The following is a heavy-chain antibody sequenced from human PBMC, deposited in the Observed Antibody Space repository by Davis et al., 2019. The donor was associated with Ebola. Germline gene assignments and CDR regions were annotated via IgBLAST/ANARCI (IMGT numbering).Heavy chain of an antibody. J-gene: IGHJ4*02. Sequence: GSLRLSCTVSGGSVSSGSYYWSWIRQPPGKGLEWIGYIYYSGSTNYNPSLKSRVTISVDTSKNQFSLKLSSVTAADTAVYYCARHRGRIFEIGYYFDYWGQGTLVTVSS. CDR2: IYYSGST. CDR1: GGSVSSGSYY. D-gene: IGHD2-15*01. CDR3: ARHRGRIFEIGYYFDY. V-gene: IGHV4-61*01.